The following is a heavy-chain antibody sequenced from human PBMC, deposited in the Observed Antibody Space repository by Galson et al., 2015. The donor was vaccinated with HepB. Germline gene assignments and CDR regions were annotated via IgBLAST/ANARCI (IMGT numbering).Heavy chain of an antibody. CDR3: AKDLTRTAAAVGTHNFDY. J-gene: IGHJ4*02. CDR1: GFTFRAYG. V-gene: IGHV3-30*18. CDR2: ISYDGSNK. Sequence: SLRLSCAASGFTFRAYGMYWVRQAPGKGLEWVAGISYDGSNKYYADSVKGRFTISRDSSKNTLYLQMNSLRPEDTAVYYCAKDLTRTAAAVGTHNFDYWGQGTLVTVSS. D-gene: IGHD6-25*01.